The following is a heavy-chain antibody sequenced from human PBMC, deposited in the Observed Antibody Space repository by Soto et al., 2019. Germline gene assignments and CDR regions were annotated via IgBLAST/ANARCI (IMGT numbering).Heavy chain of an antibody. J-gene: IGHJ4*02. V-gene: IGHV3-30*18. Sequence: QVQLVESGGGVVQPGRSLRLSCAASGFTFNTYGMHWVRQAPGKGLEWVAVISYNGRKTYYVDSVKGRFTISRDNSKNTLYLQMNSLRAEDTAVYYCAKDHYYDSGCFSPYYFDYWGQGTLVTVSS. D-gene: IGHD3-10*01. CDR2: ISYNGRKT. CDR1: GFTFNTYG. CDR3: AKDHYYDSGCFSPYYFDY.